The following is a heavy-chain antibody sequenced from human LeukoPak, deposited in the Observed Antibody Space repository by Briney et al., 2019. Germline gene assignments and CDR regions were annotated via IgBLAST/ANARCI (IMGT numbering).Heavy chain of an antibody. CDR2: INAGNGNT. CDR3: ARVLHYYDSSGGMDV. V-gene: IGHV1-3*01. Sequence: GASVKVSCKASGYTFTSYAMHWVRQAPGQRLEWMGWINAGNGNTKYSQKFQGRVTITRDTSASTAYMELSSLRSEDTAVYYCARVLHYYDSSGGMDVWGQGTTVTVSS. D-gene: IGHD3-22*01. CDR1: GYTFTSYA. J-gene: IGHJ6*02.